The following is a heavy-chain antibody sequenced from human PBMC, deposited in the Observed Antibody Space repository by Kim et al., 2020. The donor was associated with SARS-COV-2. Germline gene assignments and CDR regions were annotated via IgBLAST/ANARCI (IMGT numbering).Heavy chain of an antibody. J-gene: IGHJ4*02. CDR2: IKRDGSEK. V-gene: IGHV3-7*01. CDR1: GFTFSTHW. Sequence: GGSLRLSCAASGFTFSTHWMTWVRQAPGKGLEWVANIKRDGSEKNFADSVKGRFTISRDNAKNSLYLQMNILRVEDTAVYYCAKGAGTDNWGQGTLVTVSS. D-gene: IGHD1-7*01. CDR3: AKGAGTDN.